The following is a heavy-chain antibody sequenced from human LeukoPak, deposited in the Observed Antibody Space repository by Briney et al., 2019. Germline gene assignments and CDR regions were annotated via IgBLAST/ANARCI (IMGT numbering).Heavy chain of an antibody. J-gene: IGHJ6*03. CDR1: GYSISSGYY. V-gene: IGHV4-38-2*02. CDR2: IYYSGST. D-gene: IGHD6-6*01. Sequence: SETLSLTCTVSGYSISSGYYWGWIRQPPGKGLEWIGSIYYSGSTYYNPSLKSRVTISVDTSKNQFSLKLSSVTAADTAVYYCARVIAARRYYYYMDVWGKGTTVTISS. CDR3: ARVIAARRYYYYMDV.